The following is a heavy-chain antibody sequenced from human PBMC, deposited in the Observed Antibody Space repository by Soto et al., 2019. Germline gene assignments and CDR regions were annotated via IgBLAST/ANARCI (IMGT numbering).Heavy chain of an antibody. CDR1: GGTFSSYA. D-gene: IGHD6-19*01. J-gene: IGHJ4*02. CDR2: IIPIFGTA. CDR3: ARDRAVAGPFFDY. Sequence: SVKVSCKASGGTFSSYAISWVRQAPGQGLEWMGGIIPIFGTANYAQKFQGRVTITADESTSTAYMELSSLRSEDTAVYYCARDRAVAGPFFDYWGQGTLVTVSS. V-gene: IGHV1-69*13.